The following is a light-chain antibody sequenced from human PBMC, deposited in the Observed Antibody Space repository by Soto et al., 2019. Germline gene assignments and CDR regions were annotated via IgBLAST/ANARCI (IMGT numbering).Light chain of an antibody. CDR2: GAS. V-gene: IGKV3-20*01. J-gene: IGKJ2*01. CDR1: QSVTSNY. CDR3: QPYGTSPGT. Sequence: EIVLTQSPGTLSLSPGERATLSCRASQSVTSNYLAWYHQKPGQAPRLLIYGASSRATGIPERFSGSGSGSDFTLTISRLEPEDFAVYYCQPYGTSPGTFGQGTKLEIK.